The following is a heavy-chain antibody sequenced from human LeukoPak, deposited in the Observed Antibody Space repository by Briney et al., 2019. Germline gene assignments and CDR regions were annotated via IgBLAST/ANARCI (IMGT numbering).Heavy chain of an antibody. CDR1: GDSISSGGHY. D-gene: IGHD3-3*01. J-gene: IGHJ6*03. V-gene: IGHV4-31*11. Sequence: SETLSLTCAVSGDSISSGGHYWNWIRQRPGNGLEWIGYIFHTGSTYYNPSLKSRVTISVDTSKSQFFLKLSSVTAADTAVYYCARASAYYDFWKGYYYYMDVWGKGTTVTVSS. CDR2: IFHTGST. CDR3: ARASAYYDFWKGYYYYMDV.